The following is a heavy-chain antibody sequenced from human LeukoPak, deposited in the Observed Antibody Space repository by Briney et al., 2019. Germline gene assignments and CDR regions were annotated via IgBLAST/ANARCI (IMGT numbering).Heavy chain of an antibody. CDR3: ARPYYYDSSAVSPEAFDI. V-gene: IGHV1-8*01. CDR2: MNPNSGNT. CDR1: GYTFTSYD. D-gene: IGHD3-22*01. J-gene: IGHJ3*02. Sequence: GSSVKVSCKASGYTFTSYDINWVRQATGQGLEWMGWMNPNSGNTGYAQKFQGRVTMTRNTSISTAYMELSSLRSEDTAVYYCARPYYYDSSAVSPEAFDIWGQGTMVTVSS.